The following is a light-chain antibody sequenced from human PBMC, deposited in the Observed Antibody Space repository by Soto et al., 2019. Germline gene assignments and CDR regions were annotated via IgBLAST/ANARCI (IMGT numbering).Light chain of an antibody. CDR1: QSLSSN. J-gene: IGKJ1*01. V-gene: IGKV3-15*01. CDR3: QQYHHWRT. CDR2: GAS. Sequence: EIVMTQSPATLSVSPGERATLSCRASQSLSSNLAWYQQKPGQAPRLLIYGASTRATGIPARFSGSGSGTEFTLIISSLQSEDSAVYYCQQYHHWRTFGQGTKVEIK.